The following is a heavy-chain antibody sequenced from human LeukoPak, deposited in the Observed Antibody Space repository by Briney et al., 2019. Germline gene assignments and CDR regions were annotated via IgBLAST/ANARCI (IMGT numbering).Heavy chain of an antibody. CDR1: GGSFSGYY. CDR3: ARDRSSGYYRHFDY. Sequence: PSETLSLTCAVYGGSFSGYYWSWIRQPPGKGLEWIGEINHSGSTNYNPSLKSRVTISVDTSKNQFSLKLSSVTAADTAVYYCARDRSSGYYRHFDYWGQGTLVTVSS. J-gene: IGHJ4*02. D-gene: IGHD3-22*01. V-gene: IGHV4-34*01. CDR2: INHSGST.